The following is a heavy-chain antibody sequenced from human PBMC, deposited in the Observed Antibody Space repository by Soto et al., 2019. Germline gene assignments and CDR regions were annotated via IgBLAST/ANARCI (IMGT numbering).Heavy chain of an antibody. D-gene: IGHD5-12*01. J-gene: IGHJ4*02. CDR3: ARSRDGYNSDY. V-gene: IGHV4-34*01. CDR1: GGSFSGYY. Sequence: QVQLQQWGAGLLKPSETLSLTCAVYGGSFSGYYWSWIRQPPGKGLEWIGEINHSGSTNYNPSLKSRVTISVDTSKNPFSLKLSSVTAADTAVYYCARSRDGYNSDYWGQGTLVTVSS. CDR2: INHSGST.